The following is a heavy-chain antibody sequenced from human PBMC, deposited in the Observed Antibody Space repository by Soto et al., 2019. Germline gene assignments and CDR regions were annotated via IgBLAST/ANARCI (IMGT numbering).Heavy chain of an antibody. CDR1: GFTFSSYA. D-gene: IGHD1-26*01. CDR2: ISGSGGST. Sequence: GGSLRLSCAASGFTFSSYAMSWVRQAPGKGLEWVSAISGSGGSTYYADSVKGRFTISRDNSKNTLYLQMNSLRAEDTAVYYCAKDREHSGSYPELPTLDYWGQGTLVTVSS. CDR3: AKDREHSGSYPELPTLDY. V-gene: IGHV3-23*01. J-gene: IGHJ4*02.